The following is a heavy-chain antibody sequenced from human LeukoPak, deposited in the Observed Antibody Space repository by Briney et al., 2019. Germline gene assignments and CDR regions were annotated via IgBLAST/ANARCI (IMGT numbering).Heavy chain of an antibody. CDR3: AGAPDFILMYGFDY. CDR2: INGDGTTT. D-gene: IGHD2-15*01. J-gene: IGHJ4*02. V-gene: IGHV3-74*01. Sequence: GGTLRLSCAVSGFTFNNYGMSWVRQAPGKGLVWVSRINGDGTTTNYADPVKGRFTISRANAKNTVYLQMNSLRAEDTAVYYCAGAPDFILMYGFDYWGQGALVAVSS. CDR1: GFTFNNYG.